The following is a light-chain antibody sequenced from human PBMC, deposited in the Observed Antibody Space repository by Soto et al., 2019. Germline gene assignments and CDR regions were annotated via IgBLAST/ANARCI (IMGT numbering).Light chain of an antibody. V-gene: IGLV2-14*01. CDR1: SSDVGAYNY. Sequence: QPVLTQPASVSGSPGQSITISCTGTSSDVGAYNYISWYQQHPGKAPKLMIYEVSNRPSGVSTRFSGSKSGNTASLTISGLQAEDEGDYYCSTYINSITFVIFGGGTKLTVL. J-gene: IGLJ2*01. CDR3: STYINSITFVI. CDR2: EVS.